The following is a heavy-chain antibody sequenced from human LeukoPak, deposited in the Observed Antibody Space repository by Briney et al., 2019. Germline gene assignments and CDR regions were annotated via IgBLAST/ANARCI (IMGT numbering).Heavy chain of an antibody. J-gene: IGHJ6*03. CDR1: GGSISSYY. CDR3: ARGETYGSWKNVHFYYHMDV. D-gene: IGHD3-10*01. V-gene: IGHV4-59*01. Sequence: PSGTLSLTCTVSGGSISSYYWSWIRQPPGKGLEWIGYSYYSGSTNYNPSLKSRVTISVDTSKNQFSLKLSSVTAADTAVYYCARGETYGSWKNVHFYYHMDVWGAGTMVIVSS. CDR2: SYYSGST.